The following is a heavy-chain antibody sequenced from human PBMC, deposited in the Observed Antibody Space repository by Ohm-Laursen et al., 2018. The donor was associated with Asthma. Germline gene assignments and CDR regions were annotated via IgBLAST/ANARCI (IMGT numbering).Heavy chain of an antibody. CDR3: ARDRTGITMIAMDWAFDI. Sequence: GASVKVSCKASGGTFSSYAISWVRQTPGQGLEWMGGIIPIFGIANYAQKFQGRVTITADKSTSTAYMELSSLRSEDTAVYYCARDRTGITMIAMDWAFDIWGQGTMVTVSS. V-gene: IGHV1-69*10. J-gene: IGHJ3*02. CDR1: GGTFSSYA. CDR2: IIPIFGIA. D-gene: IGHD3-22*01.